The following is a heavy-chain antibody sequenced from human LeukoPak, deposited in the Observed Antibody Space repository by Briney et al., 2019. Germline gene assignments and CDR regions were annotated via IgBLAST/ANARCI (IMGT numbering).Heavy chain of an antibody. Sequence: GESLKISCQGSGYSFTSYWIGWVRQMPGKGLEWMGIIYPGDSDTRYSPSFQGQVTISADKSISAAYLQWSSLKASDTAMYYCARHRAPYYYDSGGSSDAFDIWGQGTMVTVSS. CDR2: IYPGDSDT. V-gene: IGHV5-51*01. CDR3: ARHRAPYYYDSGGSSDAFDI. CDR1: GYSFTSYW. D-gene: IGHD3-22*01. J-gene: IGHJ3*02.